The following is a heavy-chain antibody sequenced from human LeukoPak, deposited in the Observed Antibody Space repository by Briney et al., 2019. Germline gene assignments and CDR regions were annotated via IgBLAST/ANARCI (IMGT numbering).Heavy chain of an antibody. J-gene: IGHJ4*02. Sequence: GSLRLSCAASGFTFSNFGMHWVRQAPGKGLEWVAFIRFDGSNKYYADSVRGRFTFSRDNSKNTLYLHMESLRAEDTAVYYCARGYTSGSPYLDFWGQGTLVTVSS. CDR1: GFTFSNFG. V-gene: IGHV3-30*02. D-gene: IGHD3-10*01. CDR2: IRFDGSNK. CDR3: ARGYTSGSPYLDF.